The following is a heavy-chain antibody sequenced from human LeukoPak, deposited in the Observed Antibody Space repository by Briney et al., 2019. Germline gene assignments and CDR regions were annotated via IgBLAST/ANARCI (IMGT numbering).Heavy chain of an antibody. CDR1: GGSISSYY. V-gene: IGHV4-59*01. D-gene: IGHD3-10*01. Sequence: PSETLSLTCTVSGGSISSYYWRWIRQPPGKGLEWIGYIYYSGSTNYNPSLKSRVTISVDTSKNQFSLKLSSVTAADTAVYYCARAGGSYYPIMYNWFDPWGQGTLVTVSS. CDR2: IYYSGST. CDR3: ARAGGSYYPIMYNWFDP. J-gene: IGHJ5*02.